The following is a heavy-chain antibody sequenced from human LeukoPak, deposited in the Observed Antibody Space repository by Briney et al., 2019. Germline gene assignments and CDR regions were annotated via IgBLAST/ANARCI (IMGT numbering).Heavy chain of an antibody. D-gene: IGHD1-26*01. CDR3: ARGRLFAIGAAGY. Sequence: SETLSLTCAVYGGSFSGHYWTWIRQPPGKGLEWIGEVNHSGSTNYNPSLKNRVTMSVDTFRKQFSLKLSSVTAADTAVYYCARGRLFAIGAAGYWGRRTPVTVSS. V-gene: IGHV4-34*01. CDR2: VNHSGST. CDR1: GGSFSGHY. J-gene: IGHJ4*02.